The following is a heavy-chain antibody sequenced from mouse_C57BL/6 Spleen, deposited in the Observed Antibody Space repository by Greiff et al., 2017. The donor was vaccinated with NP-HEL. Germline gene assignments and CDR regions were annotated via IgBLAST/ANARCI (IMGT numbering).Heavy chain of an antibody. CDR2: IWGVGST. CDR1: GFSLTSYG. D-gene: IGHD3-2*02. CDR3: ARDSSGYPFAY. Sequence: VKVEESGPGLVAPSQSLSITCTVSGFSLTSYGVDWVRQSPGKGLEWLGVIWGVGSTNYNSALKSRLSISKDNSKSQVFLKMNSLQTDDTAMYYCARDSSGYPFAYWGQGTLVTVSA. V-gene: IGHV2-6*01. J-gene: IGHJ3*01.